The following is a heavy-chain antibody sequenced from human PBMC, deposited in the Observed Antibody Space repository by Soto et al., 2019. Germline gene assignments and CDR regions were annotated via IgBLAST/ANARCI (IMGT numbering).Heavy chain of an antibody. Sequence: QVQLRESGPGLVKPSQTLSLTCTVSGGSINSGGYYWNLIRQHPGKGLEWIGYMYYSGSTYYNPCLRGRVIISADTSGNHFSLKLSSVTAADTAVYFGARGYRQSWYSISWVFDSWGQGTLVNVSS. CDR1: GGSINSGGYY. D-gene: IGHD6-13*01. CDR2: MYYSGST. J-gene: IGHJ4*02. CDR3: ARGYRQSWYSISWVFDS. V-gene: IGHV4-31*03.